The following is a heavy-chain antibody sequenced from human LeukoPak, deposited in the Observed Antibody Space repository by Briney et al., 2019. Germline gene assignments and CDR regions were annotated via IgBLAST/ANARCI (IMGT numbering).Heavy chain of an antibody. CDR3: ARSGYSYLPLIDY. D-gene: IGHD5-18*01. CDR2: INAGNGNT. CDR1: GYTFTSYA. J-gene: IGHJ4*02. V-gene: IGHV1-3*01. Sequence: ASVKVSCKASGYTFTSYAMHWVRQAPGQRLEWMGWINAGNGNTKYSQKLQGRVTMTTDTSTSTAYMELRSLRSDDTAVYYCARSGYSYLPLIDYWGQGTLVTVSS.